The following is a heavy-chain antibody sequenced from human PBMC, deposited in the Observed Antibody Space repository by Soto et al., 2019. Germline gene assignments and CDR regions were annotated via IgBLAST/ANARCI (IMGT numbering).Heavy chain of an antibody. CDR1: GFTFDDYA. J-gene: IGHJ4*02. Sequence: EVQLVESGGGLVQPGRSLRLSCAASGFTFDDYAMHWVRQAPGKGLEWVSAVSWNSGSIGYVDSVKGRFTISRDNAKNSLYLQMNSLRTEDTDLYYCAKDSGIAAAGIGYWGQGTLVTVSS. D-gene: IGHD6-13*01. CDR3: AKDSGIAAAGIGY. CDR2: VSWNSGSI. V-gene: IGHV3-9*01.